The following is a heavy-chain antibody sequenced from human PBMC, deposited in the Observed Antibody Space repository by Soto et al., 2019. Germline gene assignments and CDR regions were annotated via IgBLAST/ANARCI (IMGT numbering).Heavy chain of an antibody. Sequence: QVQLVQSGAEVKRPGSSVKVSCKASGDTFNFYSINWVRQAPGLGLEWMGRVNPIVSMSNYAQKFKGRVTMTADKSSSTAYMELSSLRSDETPIYYCASSYGSGYRAFDYWGQGALVTVSS. CDR2: VNPIVSMS. CDR1: GDTFNFYS. J-gene: IGHJ4*02. CDR3: ASSYGSGYRAFDY. V-gene: IGHV1-69*02. D-gene: IGHD3-10*01.